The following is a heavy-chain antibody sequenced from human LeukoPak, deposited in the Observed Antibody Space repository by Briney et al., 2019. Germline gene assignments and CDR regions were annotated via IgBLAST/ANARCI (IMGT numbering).Heavy chain of an antibody. Sequence: SETLSLTCNVSAYSITNGYYWGWIRQAPGKGLEWIGSIYHSGSTYYNPSLKSRATISVDMSKNQFSLKLTSVTAADTAVYYCARMYGAAMVKVDYWGQGTLVTVSS. D-gene: IGHD5-18*01. CDR2: IYHSGST. V-gene: IGHV4-38-2*02. CDR1: AYSITNGYY. CDR3: ARMYGAAMVKVDY. J-gene: IGHJ4*02.